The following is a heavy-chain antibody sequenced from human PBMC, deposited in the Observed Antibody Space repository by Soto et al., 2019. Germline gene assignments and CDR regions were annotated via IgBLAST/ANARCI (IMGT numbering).Heavy chain of an antibody. J-gene: IGHJ4*02. Sequence: ASVPVSCKCSGYNFFEYFIHWVRQPPGEGPEWMVCINSNGGGSVYSEKCQGRVTMTSDASLRVVYLELSGLTSDDMAVYYCARYTAPLQSRIFDHWGQGSLVTVSS. V-gene: IGHV1-2*02. D-gene: IGHD2-2*02. CDR2: INSNGGGS. CDR3: ARYTAPLQSRIFDH. CDR1: GYNFFEYF.